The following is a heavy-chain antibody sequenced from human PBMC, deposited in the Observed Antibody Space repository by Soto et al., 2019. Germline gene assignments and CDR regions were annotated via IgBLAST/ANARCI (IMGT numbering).Heavy chain of an antibody. V-gene: IGHV4-34*01. J-gene: IGHJ4*02. Sequence: VQLQQWGAGLLKPSETLSLTCGISGESFGGYYWSWIRQPPGKGLEWIGEITHSGSTNYKPSLQSRVSISVDTSKNQLSLKLSSVTAADTAVYYCARGPFAISSDYWGQGTLVTVSS. D-gene: IGHD3-16*01. CDR3: ARGPFAISSDY. CDR1: GESFGGYY. CDR2: ITHSGST.